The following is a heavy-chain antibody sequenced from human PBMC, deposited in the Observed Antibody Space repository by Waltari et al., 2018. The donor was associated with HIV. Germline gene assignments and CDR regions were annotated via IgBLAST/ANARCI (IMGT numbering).Heavy chain of an antibody. CDR1: GFTFTNAW. CDR2: IKSKTVGGTT. D-gene: IGHD3-22*01. J-gene: IGHJ4*02. Sequence: EVQLVESGGGLVMPGGSLRLSCAASGFTFTNAWMTWVRQAPGKGLEWVGRIKSKTVGGTTDYAAPVRGRFTISRDDSKNTLYLQMNSLETEDTAVYYCTTAMIDYWGQGTLVTVSS. CDR3: TTAMIDY. V-gene: IGHV3-15*01.